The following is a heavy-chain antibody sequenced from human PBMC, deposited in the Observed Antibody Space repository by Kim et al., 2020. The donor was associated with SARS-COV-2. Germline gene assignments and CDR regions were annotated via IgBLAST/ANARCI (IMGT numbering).Heavy chain of an antibody. CDR3: APDLSYAFDH. J-gene: IGHJ4*02. Sequence: GGSLRLSCVGSGFSFSSFPLNWVRQAPGKGLEWVSNIRTTREGRTHYADSGKGRFTISRDDAKNSLYLKMDSLGLDDTAVYYCAPDLSYAFDHWGQGALVTVPS. CDR1: GFSFSSFP. D-gene: IGHD4-17*01. CDR2: IRTTREGRT. V-gene: IGHV3-48*04.